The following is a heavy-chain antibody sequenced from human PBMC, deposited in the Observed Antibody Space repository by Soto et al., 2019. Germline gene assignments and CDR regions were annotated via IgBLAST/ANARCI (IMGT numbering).Heavy chain of an antibody. CDR2: IIPIFGTA. CDR3: ARSIEYSSSPDDDYYYGMDV. J-gene: IGHJ6*02. V-gene: IGHV1-69*13. D-gene: IGHD6-6*01. CDR1: GGTFISYA. Sequence: ASVKVSCKASGGTFISYAISWVRQAPGQGLEWMGGIIPIFGTANYAQKFQGRVTITADESTSTAYMELSSLRSEDTAVYYCARSIEYSSSPDDDYYYGMDVWAQGTTVTVSS.